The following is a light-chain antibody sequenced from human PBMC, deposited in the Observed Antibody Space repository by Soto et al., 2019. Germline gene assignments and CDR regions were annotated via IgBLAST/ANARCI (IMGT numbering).Light chain of an antibody. CDR1: QAISSY. J-gene: IGKJ1*01. Sequence: DIQMTQSPSSLSASVGDRVTITCRAGQAISSYLHWYQQKPGKAPNLLIYAASTLHSGVPSRFSGSGSGTAFTLTISSLQPEDFATYYCQQSYSSPWTFGHGTKVEI. CDR3: QQSYSSPWT. V-gene: IGKV1-39*01. CDR2: AAS.